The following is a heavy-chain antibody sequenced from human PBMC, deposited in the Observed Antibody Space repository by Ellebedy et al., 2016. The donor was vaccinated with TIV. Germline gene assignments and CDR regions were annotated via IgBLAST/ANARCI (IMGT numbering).Heavy chain of an antibody. J-gene: IGHJ5*02. CDR1: GYTFTSYD. CDR3: ARDGQGEITIFGVVINTEAHNWFDP. CDR2: MNPNSGNT. V-gene: IGHV1-8*01. Sequence: AASVKVSCKASGYTFTSYDINWVRQATGQGLEWMGWMNPNSGNTGYVQKFQGRVTMTRNTSISTAYMELNSLRAEDTAVYYCARDGQGEITIFGVVINTEAHNWFDPWGQGTLVTVSS. D-gene: IGHD3-3*01.